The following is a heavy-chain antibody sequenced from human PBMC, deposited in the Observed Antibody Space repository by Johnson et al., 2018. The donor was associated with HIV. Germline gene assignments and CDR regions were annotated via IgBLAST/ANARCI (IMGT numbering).Heavy chain of an antibody. D-gene: IGHD6-6*01. CDR1: GFTFSSYA. Sequence: VESGGGLVQPGGSLRLSCAASGFTFSSYAMSWVRQAPGKGLEWVSAISGSGGSTYYADSVKGRFTISRDNSKNTLYLQMNSLRAEDTAVYYCAKVLAGIAARPLTFDAFDIWGQGTMVTVSS. V-gene: IGHV3-23*04. CDR2: ISGSGGST. CDR3: AKVLAGIAARPLTFDAFDI. J-gene: IGHJ3*02.